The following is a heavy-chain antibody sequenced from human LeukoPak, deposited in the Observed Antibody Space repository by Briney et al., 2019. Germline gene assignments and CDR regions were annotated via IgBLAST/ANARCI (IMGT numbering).Heavy chain of an antibody. CDR2: IYYSGST. CDR1: GGSISSGDYY. J-gene: IGHJ4*02. CDR3: ARELTYADY. V-gene: IGHV4-30-4*01. D-gene: IGHD4/OR15-4a*01. Sequence: SETLSLTCTVSGGSISSGDYYWSWIRQPPGKGLEWIGYIYYSGSTYYNPSLKSRVTMSVDTSKNQFSLKLSSVTAADTAVYYRARELTYADYWGQGTLVTVSS.